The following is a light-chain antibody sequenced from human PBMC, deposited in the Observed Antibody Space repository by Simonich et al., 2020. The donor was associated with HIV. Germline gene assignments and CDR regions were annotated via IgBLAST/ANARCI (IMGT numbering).Light chain of an antibody. J-gene: IGKJ4*01. CDR2: GAS. Sequence: EIVMTQFPATLSVSPGERATLSCRVSQSVAGNLAWYQQKPGQAPRLLIYGASTRATGIPARFSGSGSGTEFTLTISSMQSEDFAVYYCQQYNNWPPMTFGGGTKVEIK. CDR1: QSVAGN. V-gene: IGKV3-15*01. CDR3: QQYNNWPPMT.